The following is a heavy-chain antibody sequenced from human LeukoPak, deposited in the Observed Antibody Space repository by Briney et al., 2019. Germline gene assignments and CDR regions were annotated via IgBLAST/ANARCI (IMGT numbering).Heavy chain of an antibody. CDR1: GYNFTGYN. V-gene: IGHV1-2*02. CDR2: MNPKTGGR. D-gene: IGHD3-3*01. J-gene: IGHJ3*02. CDR3: ARGGPFNDFRPFDI. Sequence: ASVKVSCKASGYNFTGYNMHWVRQAPGQGLEWMGWMNPKTGGRNFAEKFEGRVAMTRDTSVGTAHMEMSGLRSDDTAVYYCARGGPFNDFRPFDIWGQGTLVTVSS.